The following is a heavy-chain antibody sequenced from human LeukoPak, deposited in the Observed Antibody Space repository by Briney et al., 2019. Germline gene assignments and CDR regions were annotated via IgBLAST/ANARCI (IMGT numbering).Heavy chain of an antibody. D-gene: IGHD3-22*01. Sequence: SVKVSXXASXYTXXSYYMHWVRQAPGQGLEWMGXINPSGGSTSYAQKFQGRVTMTRDTSTSTVYMELSSLRSEDTAVYYCARASTPMRYYYDSSGYYPVYWGQGTLVTVSS. J-gene: IGHJ4*02. CDR1: XYTXXSYY. V-gene: IGHV1-46*01. CDR2: INPSGGST. CDR3: ARASTPMRYYYDSSGYYPVY.